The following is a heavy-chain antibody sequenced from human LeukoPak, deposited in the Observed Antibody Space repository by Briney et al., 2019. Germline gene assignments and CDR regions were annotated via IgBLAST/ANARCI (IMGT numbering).Heavy chain of an antibody. J-gene: IGHJ4*02. V-gene: IGHV3-7*03. CDR3: AKYNY. CDR1: GFTFSNDW. D-gene: IGHD5-18*01. CDR2: IKQEGSEI. Sequence: GGSLRLSCAASGFTFSNDWMSWVRQAPGKGLEWVANIKQEGSEIYYVDSVKGRSTISRDNSKNTLYLQMNSLRAEDTAVYYCAKYNYWGQGTLVPVSS.